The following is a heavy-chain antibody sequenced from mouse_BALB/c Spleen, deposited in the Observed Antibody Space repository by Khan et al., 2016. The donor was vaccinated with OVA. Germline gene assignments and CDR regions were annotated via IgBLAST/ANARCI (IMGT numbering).Heavy chain of an antibody. CDR2: IAPGSGST. D-gene: IGHD1-1*01. CDR3: ARSNYYGSGLYAMDY. CDR1: GYTFTSYW. V-gene: IGHV1S41*01. Sequence: DLVKPGASVKLSCKASGYTFTSYWINWIKQRPGQGLEWIGRIAPGSGSTSYTEMFKGEATLTVDTSSRQAYIQLSSLSSEDSAVYLCARSNYYGSGLYAMDYWGQGTSVTVSS. J-gene: IGHJ4*01.